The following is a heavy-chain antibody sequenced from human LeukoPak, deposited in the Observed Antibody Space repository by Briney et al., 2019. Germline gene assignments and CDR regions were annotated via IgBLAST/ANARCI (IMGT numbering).Heavy chain of an antibody. CDR3: ARVQLWFGEPHSGVYYFDY. Sequence: SQTLSLTCTVSGGSISSGGYYWSWIRQHPGKGLEWIGYIYYSGSTYYNPSLKSRVTISVDTSMNQFSLKLSSVTAADTAVYYCARVQLWFGEPHSGVYYFDYWGQGTLVTVSS. J-gene: IGHJ4*02. V-gene: IGHV4-31*03. D-gene: IGHD3-10*01. CDR2: IYYSGST. CDR1: GGSISSGGYY.